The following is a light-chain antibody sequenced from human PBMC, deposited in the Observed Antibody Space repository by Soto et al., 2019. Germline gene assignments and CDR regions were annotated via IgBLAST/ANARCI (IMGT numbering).Light chain of an antibody. CDR1: QSVSSY. CDR3: QQRSNWLS. Sequence: EIVLTQSPATLSLSPGERATLSCRASQSVSSYLAWYPQKPGQAPRLLIYDASNRATGIPARFSGSGSGTDFILTISSLEPEDFAVYYCQQRSNWLSFGGGTKVEIK. CDR2: DAS. J-gene: IGKJ4*01. V-gene: IGKV3-11*01.